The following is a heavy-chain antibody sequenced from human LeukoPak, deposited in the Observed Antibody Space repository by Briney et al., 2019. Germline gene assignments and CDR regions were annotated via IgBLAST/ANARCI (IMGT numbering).Heavy chain of an antibody. J-gene: IGHJ6*02. Sequence: GKSLRLSCTASGFTFSDYGMHWVRQPPGKGLEWVAIIWYDGSNKTYEDSVKGRFTISRDNSKNTLYLQMNSLRAEDTAVYYCARATRIHGMDVWGQGTTVTVSS. CDR2: IWYDGSNK. V-gene: IGHV3-33*01. D-gene: IGHD2-15*01. CDR1: GFTFSDYG. CDR3: ARATRIHGMDV.